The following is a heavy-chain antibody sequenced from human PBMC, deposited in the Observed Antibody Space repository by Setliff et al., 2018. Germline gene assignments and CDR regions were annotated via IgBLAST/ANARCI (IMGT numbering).Heavy chain of an antibody. V-gene: IGHV3-15*01. CDR3: AREVWNYYDKSWSGYADH. J-gene: IGHJ4*02. CDR2: SKSKTAGGAI. D-gene: IGHD3-3*01. CDR1: GLTFRTYA. Sequence: GGSLRLSCAASGLTFRTYAMSWVRQAPGKGLEWVGRSKSKTAGGAIDYAAPVKGRFTISRDDSKNTLYLQMNSLRAEDTALYYCAREVWNYYDKSWSGYADHWGQGTLVTVSS.